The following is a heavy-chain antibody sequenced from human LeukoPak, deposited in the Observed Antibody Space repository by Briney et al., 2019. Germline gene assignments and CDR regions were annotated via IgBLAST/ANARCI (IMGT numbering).Heavy chain of an antibody. V-gene: IGHV3-30*18. J-gene: IGHJ4*02. D-gene: IGHD3-22*01. CDR1: GFTFSSYG. Sequence: GRSLRLSCAASGFTFSSYGMHWVRQAPGKGLEWVAVISYDGSNKYYADSVKGRFTISRDNSKNTLYLQMNSLRAEDTAVYYCAKEMYYYDSSGANFDYRGQGTLVTVSS. CDR2: ISYDGSNK. CDR3: AKEMYYYDSSGANFDY.